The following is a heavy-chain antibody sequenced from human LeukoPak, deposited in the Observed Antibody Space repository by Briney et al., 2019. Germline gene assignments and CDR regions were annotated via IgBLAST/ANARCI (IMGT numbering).Heavy chain of an antibody. J-gene: IGHJ4*02. D-gene: IGHD5-18*01. CDR1: GFTFSSYW. CDR2: INPDGSEK. CDR3: ARDLAYSRLDY. V-gene: IGHV3-7*01. Sequence: GGSLRLSCAASGFTFSSYWMNWARQAPGKGLEWVASINPDGSEKYSVDSVEGRFTISRDNAKNLLYLQVNSLRVEDTAFYYCARDLAYSRLDYWGQGMLVTVSS.